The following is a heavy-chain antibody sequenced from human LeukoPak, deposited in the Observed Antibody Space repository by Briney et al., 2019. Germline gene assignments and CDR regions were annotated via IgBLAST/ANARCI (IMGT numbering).Heavy chain of an antibody. D-gene: IGHD3-10*01. CDR2: ISYDGSNK. Sequence: PGRSLRLSCAASGFTFSSYGMHWVRQAPGKGLEWEAVISYDGSNKYYADSVKGRFTISRDNSKNTLYLQMNSLRAEDTAVYYCAKVHGPYYYGSGSYYDYWGQGTLVTVSS. CDR3: AKVHGPYYYGSGSYYDY. CDR1: GFTFSSYG. J-gene: IGHJ4*02. V-gene: IGHV3-30*18.